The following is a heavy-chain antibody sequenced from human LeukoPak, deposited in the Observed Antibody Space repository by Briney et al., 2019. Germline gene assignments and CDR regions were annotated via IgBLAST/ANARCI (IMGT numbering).Heavy chain of an antibody. J-gene: IGHJ6*03. CDR2: IYTSGST. CDR1: GGSISSYY. CDR3: VSVRRYYYYMDV. Sequence: SETLSLTCTVSGGSISSYYWSWIRQPPGKGLEWIGYIYTSGSTNYNPSLKSRVTISVDTSKNQFSLKLSSVTAADTAVYYCVSVRRYYYYMDVWGKGTTVTVSS. V-gene: IGHV4-4*09. D-gene: IGHD3-10*01.